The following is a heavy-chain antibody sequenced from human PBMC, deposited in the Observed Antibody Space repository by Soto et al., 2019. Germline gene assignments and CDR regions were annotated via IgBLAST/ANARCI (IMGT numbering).Heavy chain of an antibody. CDR2: ISSSGSTI. CDR3: AREPLPGTTYYYYYGMDV. Sequence: QVQLVESGGGLVKPGGSLRLSCAASGFTFSDYYMSWIRQAPGKGLEWVSYISSSGSTIYYADSVKGRFTISRDNAKNSLYQQMNSLRAEDTAVYYCAREPLPGTTYYYYYGMDVWGQGTTVTVSS. D-gene: IGHD1-1*01. J-gene: IGHJ6*02. CDR1: GFTFSDYY. V-gene: IGHV3-11*01.